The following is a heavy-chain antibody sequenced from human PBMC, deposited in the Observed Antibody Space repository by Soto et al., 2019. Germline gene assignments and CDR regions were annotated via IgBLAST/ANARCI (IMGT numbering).Heavy chain of an antibody. CDR3: ARFSGPMASLVDDV. Sequence: PGGSLRLSCAASGFTFSNFGMLWVRQAPGKGLAWVAAITYTGSSKYYADSVKGRFTISRDTSTNTLFLQMSSLRPEDTAVYYWARFSGPMASLVDDVWGQGTLVTVSS. D-gene: IGHD3-10*01. J-gene: IGHJ4*02. CDR2: ITYTGSSK. CDR1: GFTFSNFG. V-gene: IGHV3-30*03.